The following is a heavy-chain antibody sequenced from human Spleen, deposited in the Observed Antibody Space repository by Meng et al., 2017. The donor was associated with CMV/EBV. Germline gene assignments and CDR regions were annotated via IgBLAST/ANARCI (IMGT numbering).Heavy chain of an antibody. D-gene: IGHD5-18*01. V-gene: IGHV3-21*01. CDR2: ISSSSSYI. CDR1: GFTFSSYS. J-gene: IGHJ6*02. CDR3: ARDYSSGYSYGRFFYGMDV. Sequence: GGSLRLSCAASGFTFSSYSMNWVRQAPGKGLEWVSSISSSSSYIYYADSVKGRFTISRDNAKNSLYLQMNSLRAEDTAVYYCARDYSSGYSYGRFFYGMDVWGQGTTVTVSS.